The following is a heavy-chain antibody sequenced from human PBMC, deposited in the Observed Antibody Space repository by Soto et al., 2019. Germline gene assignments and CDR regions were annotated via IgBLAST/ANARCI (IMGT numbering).Heavy chain of an antibody. J-gene: IGHJ4*02. CDR3: ARGWGRISDY. CDR1: GGSFSGYY. CDR2: INHSGST. D-gene: IGHD7-27*01. Sequence: QVQLQQWREGLLKPSETLSLTCAVYGGSFSGYYWSWIRQPPGKGLEWIGEINHSGSTNYNPSLKSRVTISVDTSKNQFSLKLSSVTAADTAVYYCARGWGRISDYWGQGALVAVSS. V-gene: IGHV4-34*01.